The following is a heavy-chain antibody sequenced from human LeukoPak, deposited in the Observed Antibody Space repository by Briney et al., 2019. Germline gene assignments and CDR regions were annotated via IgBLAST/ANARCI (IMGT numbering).Heavy chain of an antibody. CDR1: GGTFSSYA. V-gene: IGHV1-69*13. Sequence: SVKVSCKASGGTFSSYAISWVRQAPGQGLEWMGGIIPIFGTANYAQKFQGRVTITADESTSTAYMELSSLRSEDTAVYYCAREGGGSYNYYYYYMDVWGKGTTVTISS. CDR2: IIPIFGTA. D-gene: IGHD1-26*01. J-gene: IGHJ6*03. CDR3: AREGGGSYNYYYYYMDV.